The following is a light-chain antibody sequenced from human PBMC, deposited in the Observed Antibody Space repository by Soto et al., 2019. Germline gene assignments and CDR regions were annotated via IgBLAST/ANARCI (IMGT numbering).Light chain of an antibody. CDR3: QSYDSSLSVYV. CDR2: GNS. CDR1: SSNIGAGYD. Sequence: QSVLTQPPSVSGAPGQRVTISCTGSSSNIGAGYDVHWYQQLPGTAPKLPIYGNSNRPSGVPDRFSGSKSGTSASLAITGLQAEDEADYYCQSYDSSLSVYVVGTGTKLTVL. J-gene: IGLJ1*01. V-gene: IGLV1-40*01.